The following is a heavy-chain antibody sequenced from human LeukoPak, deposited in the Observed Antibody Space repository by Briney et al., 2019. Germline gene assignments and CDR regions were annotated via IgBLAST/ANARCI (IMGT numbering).Heavy chain of an antibody. J-gene: IGHJ4*02. D-gene: IGHD6-13*01. CDR2: INHSGST. V-gene: IGHV4-34*01. CDR3: ARWKAAGRYYFDY. CDR1: GGSFSGYY. Sequence: RASETLSLTCAVYGGSFSGYYWSWIRQPPGKGLEWIGEINHSGSTNYNPSLKSRVTISVDTSKNQFSLKLSSVTAADTAVYYCARWKAAGRYYFDYWGQGTLVTVSS.